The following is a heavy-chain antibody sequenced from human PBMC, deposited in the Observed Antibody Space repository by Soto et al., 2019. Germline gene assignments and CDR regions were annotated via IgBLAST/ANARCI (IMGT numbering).Heavy chain of an antibody. Sequence: VGSLRLSCAASGFTFGSYAMSWVRQAPGKGPDWVSGISGSGGSTYYADSVQGRFTISRDSSKNTLYLQMTSLRAEDTAVYYCAKGVRNRFPYTAFDIWGRGTMVTVSS. CDR1: GFTFGSYA. J-gene: IGHJ3*02. CDR3: AKGVRNRFPYTAFDI. V-gene: IGHV3-23*01. CDR2: ISGSGGST. D-gene: IGHD1-1*01.